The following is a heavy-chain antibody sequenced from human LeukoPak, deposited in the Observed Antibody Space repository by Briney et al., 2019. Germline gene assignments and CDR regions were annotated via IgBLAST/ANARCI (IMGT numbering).Heavy chain of an antibody. J-gene: IGHJ3*02. CDR2: IRSKANSYAT. CDR1: GFTFSGSA. D-gene: IGHD2-21*01. V-gene: IGHV3-73*01. CDR3: TRHHMGAFDI. Sequence: GGSLSLSWAASGFTFSGSAMHWVRPAAAKGRGWVGRIRSKANSYATAYAASGKGRLTISRDDSQTTAYLQMNSLKTEDTAVYYCTRHHMGAFDIWGQGTMVTVSS.